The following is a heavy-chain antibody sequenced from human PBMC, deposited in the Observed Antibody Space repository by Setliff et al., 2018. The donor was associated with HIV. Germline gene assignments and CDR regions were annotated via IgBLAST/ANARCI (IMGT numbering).Heavy chain of an antibody. Sequence: PSETLSLTCTASGTSIRSRFWSWIRQPPGKGLEWIGTIYYSGNTNYNPSLKSRVTISVDTSKNQFSLRLSAVTAADTAVYYCASLTDYGGDSGSHWGQGTLVTVSS. D-gene: IGHD4-17*01. CDR3: ASLTDYGGDSGSH. CDR2: IYYSGNT. J-gene: IGHJ4*02. V-gene: IGHV4-59*11. CDR1: GTSIRSRF.